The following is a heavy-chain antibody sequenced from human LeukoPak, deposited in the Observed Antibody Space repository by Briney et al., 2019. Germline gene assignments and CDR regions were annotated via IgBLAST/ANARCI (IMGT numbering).Heavy chain of an antibody. Sequence: GRSLRLSCAASGFTFSSYGMHWVRQAPGKGLEWVAVLWYDGSNKYYADSVKGRFTISRDNSKNTLYLQMNSLRAEDTAVYYCARDEDCSGGSCDYGMDVWGQGTTVTVPS. D-gene: IGHD2-15*01. V-gene: IGHV3-33*01. CDR2: LWYDGSNK. CDR3: ARDEDCSGGSCDYGMDV. J-gene: IGHJ6*02. CDR1: GFTFSSYG.